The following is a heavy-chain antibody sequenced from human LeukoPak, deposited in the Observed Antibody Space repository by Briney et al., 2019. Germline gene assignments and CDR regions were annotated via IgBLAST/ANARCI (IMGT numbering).Heavy chain of an antibody. D-gene: IGHD3-10*01. CDR3: ARECIWGGSGSYFNWFDP. J-gene: IGHJ5*02. Sequence: GGSLRLSCAASGFTFSSYSMNWVRQAPGKGLEWVSSISSSSSYIYYADSVKGRFTISRDNAKNSLYLQMNSLRAEDTAVYYCARECIWGGSGSYFNWFDPWGQGTLVTVSS. CDR2: ISSSSSYI. CDR1: GFTFSSYS. V-gene: IGHV3-21*01.